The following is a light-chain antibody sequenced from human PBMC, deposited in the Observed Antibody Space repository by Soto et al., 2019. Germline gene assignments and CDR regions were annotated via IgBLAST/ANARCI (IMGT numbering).Light chain of an antibody. CDR2: EVS. V-gene: IGLV2-14*01. J-gene: IGLJ2*01. CDR3: SSYTSSNTLG. CDR1: TSDVGGYNS. Sequence: QSALTQPASVSGSPGQSITISCTGTTSDVGGYNSVSWYQHHPGKAPKLVIYEVSNRPSGVSNRFSGSKSGNTASLTISGLQAEDEANYDCSSYTSSNTLGFGGGTKLTVL.